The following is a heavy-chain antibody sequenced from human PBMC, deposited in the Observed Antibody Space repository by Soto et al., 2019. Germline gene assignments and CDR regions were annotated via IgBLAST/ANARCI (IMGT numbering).Heavy chain of an antibody. D-gene: IGHD2-21*02. CDR2: INSDGSTI. CDR3: AKDRDPYYYYYIMDV. J-gene: IGHJ6*02. V-gene: IGHV3-74*01. Sequence: PVVCLRLSCGVSGFTLSSYWMHSVCQAPVTGLAWGSRINSDGSTIDYADSVKVRFNISRDNAKNTLYLQVNSLRAEDTAVYYCAKDRDPYYYYYIMDVWGQGSTVTVSS. CDR1: GFTLSSYW.